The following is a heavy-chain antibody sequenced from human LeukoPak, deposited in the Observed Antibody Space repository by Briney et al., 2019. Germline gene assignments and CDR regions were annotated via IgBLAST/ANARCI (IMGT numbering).Heavy chain of an antibody. V-gene: IGHV1-18*01. Sequence: ASETVSFTASGYTFTSYGISWVRQAPGQGLEWMGWISAYNGNTNYAQKLQGRVTMTTDTSTSTAYMELRSLRSDDTAVYYCAREEYDSTGNWLDPWGQGTLVTVSS. CDR2: ISAYNGNT. D-gene: IGHD3-22*01. CDR1: GYTFTSYG. J-gene: IGHJ5*02. CDR3: AREEYDSTGNWLDP.